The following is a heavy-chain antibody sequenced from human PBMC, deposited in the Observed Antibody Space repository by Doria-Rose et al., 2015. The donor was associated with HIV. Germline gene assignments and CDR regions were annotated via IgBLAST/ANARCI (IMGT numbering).Heavy chain of an antibody. Sequence: QVQLVQSGPVLVKPTETLTLTCTVSGVSLSSPGMGVSWIRQPPGKALEWLANIFSDDERSYRTSLKSRLTISRGTSKRQVVLTMTDRDPVDTTTYYCARRNSSRWYHKYYFDFWGQGTLVIVSA. CDR2: IFSDDER. J-gene: IGHJ4*02. CDR3: ARRNSSRWYHKYYFDF. CDR1: GVSLSSPGMG. D-gene: IGHD6-13*01. V-gene: IGHV2-26*01.